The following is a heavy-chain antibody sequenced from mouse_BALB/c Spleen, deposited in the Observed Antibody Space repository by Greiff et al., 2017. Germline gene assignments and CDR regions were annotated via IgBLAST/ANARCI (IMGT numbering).Heavy chain of an antibody. CDR1: GDSITSCY. D-gene: IGHD1-2*01. CDR2: ISYSGST. CDR3: ARYITTASFDY. Sequence: EVKLMESGPSLVKPSQTLSLTCSVTGDSITSCYWNWIRKFPGNKLESMGYISYSGSTYYNPSLKSRISITRDTSKNQYYLQLNSVTTEDTATYYCARYITTASFDYWGQGTTLTVSS. V-gene: IGHV3-8*02. J-gene: IGHJ2*01.